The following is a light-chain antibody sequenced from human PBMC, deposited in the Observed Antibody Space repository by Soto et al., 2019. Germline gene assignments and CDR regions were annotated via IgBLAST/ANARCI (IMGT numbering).Light chain of an antibody. CDR3: QHYNSYSEA. V-gene: IGKV3D-15*01. Sequence: EIVLTQSPGTLSLSPGDRATLSCRASQSVSSDLAWYQQKPGQAPRLLIYGASSRATGIPDRFSGSGSGTEFTLTISSLQPDDFATYYCQHYNSYSEAFGQGTKVDIK. CDR1: QSVSSD. J-gene: IGKJ1*01. CDR2: GAS.